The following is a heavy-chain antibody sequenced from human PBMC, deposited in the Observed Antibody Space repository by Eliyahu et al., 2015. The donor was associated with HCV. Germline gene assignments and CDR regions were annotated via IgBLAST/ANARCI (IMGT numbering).Heavy chain of an antibody. Sequence: QVRLVQSGAEVKQPGXAVKVSCKSSGDTFSSYAFXWVRQAPGQGLEWMGSTIPVFRRADYAQKFQGRVTITADDSTSTVYMELTGLWFNDTAVYFCARGAEALWEVPQEFDYWGQGTLITVSS. D-gene: IGHD1-26*01. CDR3: ARGAEALWEVPQEFDY. V-gene: IGHV1-69*18. J-gene: IGHJ4*02. CDR2: TIPVFRRA. CDR1: GDTFSSYA.